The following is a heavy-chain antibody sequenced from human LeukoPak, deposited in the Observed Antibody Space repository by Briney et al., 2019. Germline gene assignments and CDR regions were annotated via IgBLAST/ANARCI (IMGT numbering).Heavy chain of an antibody. CDR2: ISSSSSYI. D-gene: IGHD3-10*01. V-gene: IGHV3-21*01. CDR3: ARDPDKAGIWVSPWSLGEVGPPTFDP. J-gene: IGHJ5*02. CDR1: GFTFSSYS. Sequence: KPGGSLRLSCAASGFTFSSYSMNWVRQAPGKGLEWVSSISSSSSYIYYADSVKGRFTISRDNAKNSLYLQMNSLRAEDTAVYYCARDPDKAGIWVSPWSLGEVGPPTFDPWGQGTLVTVSS.